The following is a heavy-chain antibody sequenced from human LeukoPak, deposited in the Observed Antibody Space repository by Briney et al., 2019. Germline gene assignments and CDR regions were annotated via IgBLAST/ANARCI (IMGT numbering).Heavy chain of an antibody. V-gene: IGHV3-53*01. CDR1: GFTVSGNY. D-gene: IGHD3-10*01. CDR3: AKLWFREYIDY. Sequence: GGSLRLSCAASGFTVSGNYMSWVRQAPGKGLEWVSVIYSGGSTYYADSVKGRFTISRDNSKNTLYLQMNSLRAEDTAVYYCAKLWFREYIDYWGQGTLVTVSS. J-gene: IGHJ4*02. CDR2: IYSGGST.